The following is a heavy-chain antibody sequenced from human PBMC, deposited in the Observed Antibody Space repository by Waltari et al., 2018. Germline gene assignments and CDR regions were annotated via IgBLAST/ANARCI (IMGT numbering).Heavy chain of an antibody. Sequence: QVQLQQSGPGLVKPSQTLSLTCAISGDRVSSNSAAWNWIRQSPSSGLEWLGRTYYRSKWYNDYAVSVKSRITINPDTSKNQFSLQLNSVTPEDTAVYYCARVPWSSLYYYYYGMDVWGQGTTVTVSS. CDR1: GDRVSSNSAA. J-gene: IGHJ6*02. CDR2: TYYRSKWYN. D-gene: IGHD2-8*02. V-gene: IGHV6-1*01. CDR3: ARVPWSSLYYYYYGMDV.